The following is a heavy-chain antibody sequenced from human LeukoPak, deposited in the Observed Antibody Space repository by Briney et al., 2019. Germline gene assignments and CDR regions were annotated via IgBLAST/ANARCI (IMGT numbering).Heavy chain of an antibody. CDR2: ISYDGINK. D-gene: IGHD2-2*01. Sequence: PGRSLRLSCAASGFTFSSYAMHWVRQAPGTGLEWVAVISYDGINKYYADSVKGRFTISRDNSKNTLYLQMNSLRAEDTAVYYCAREDIVIVPAPRPYYDYGMDVWGQGTTVTVSS. V-gene: IGHV3-30-3*01. CDR3: AREDIVIVPAPRPYYDYGMDV. CDR1: GFTFSSYA. J-gene: IGHJ6*02.